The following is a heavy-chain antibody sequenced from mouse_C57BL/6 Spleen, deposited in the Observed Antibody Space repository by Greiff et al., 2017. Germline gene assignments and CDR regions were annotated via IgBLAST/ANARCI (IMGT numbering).Heavy chain of an antibody. D-gene: IGHD1-1*01. J-gene: IGHJ4*01. Sequence: EVKLVESGEGLVKPGGSLKLSCAASGFTFSSYAMSWVRQTPEKRLEWVAYISSGGDYIYYADTVKGRFTSSRDNARNTLYLQMSSLKSEDTTMYYCTRRTVVADYYAMDYWGQGTSVTVSA. V-gene: IGHV5S21*01. CDR3: TRRTVVADYYAMDY. CDR2: ISSGGDYI. CDR1: GFTFSSYA.